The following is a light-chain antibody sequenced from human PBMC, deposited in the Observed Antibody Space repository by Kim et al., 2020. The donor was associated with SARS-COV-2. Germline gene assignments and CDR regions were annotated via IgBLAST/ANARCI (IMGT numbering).Light chain of an antibody. CDR3: NCRDSNHWV. Sequence: RSHNASWSRQKPGQAPVLVIYGKNNRPSGIPARFSGSTSGNTASLTITGAQAEDEADYYCNCRDSNHWVFGGGTQLTVL. CDR2: GKN. V-gene: IGLV3-19*01. J-gene: IGLJ3*02. CDR1: RSHN.